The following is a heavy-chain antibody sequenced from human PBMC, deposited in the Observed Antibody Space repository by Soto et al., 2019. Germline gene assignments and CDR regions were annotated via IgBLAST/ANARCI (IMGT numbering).Heavy chain of an antibody. D-gene: IGHD4-4*01. V-gene: IGHV1-8*01. CDR1: GYTFTSYD. Sequence: QVQLVQSGAEVKKPGASVKVSCKASGYTFTSYDINWVRQATGQGLEWMGWMNPNSGNTGYAQKFQGRVTMTRNTSISTAYMELSSLRSEDTAVYYCARGWGHKYYSNHANWFDPWGQGTLVTVSS. CDR3: ARGWGHKYYSNHANWFDP. CDR2: MNPNSGNT. J-gene: IGHJ5*02.